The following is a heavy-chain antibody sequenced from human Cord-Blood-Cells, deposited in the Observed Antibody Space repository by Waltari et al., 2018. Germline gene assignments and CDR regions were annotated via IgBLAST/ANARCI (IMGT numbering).Heavy chain of an antibody. D-gene: IGHD2-2*01. CDR2: INHSGST. CDR3: ASGRGYCSSTSCYWYYYGMDV. V-gene: IGHV4-34*01. Sequence: QVRLQQWGPGLLTPSETLSLTCDVYGGSFSGSSCSWIGRPPGRGRWWIGEINHSGSTNYNPSLKSRVTISVDTSKNQFSLKLSSVTAADTAVYYCASGRGYCSSTSCYWYYYGMDVWGQGTTVTVSS. CDR1: GGSFSGSS. J-gene: IGHJ6*02.